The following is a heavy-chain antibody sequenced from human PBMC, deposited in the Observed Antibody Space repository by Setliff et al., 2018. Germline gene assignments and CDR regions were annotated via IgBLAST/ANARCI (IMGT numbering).Heavy chain of an antibody. J-gene: IGHJ2*01. V-gene: IGHV4-39*01. D-gene: IGHD3-16*01. CDR2: IYYRGDT. CDR1: GASLSSGTYY. CDR3: ARPPRGGRWYFDL. Sequence: PSETLSLTCTVSGASLSSGTYYWGWIRQPPGKGLEWIGRIYYRGDTYYNASLKGRLTISVDTAQNQFSLRLTSVTAADTAVYYCARPPRGGRWYFDLWGRGTLVTVSS.